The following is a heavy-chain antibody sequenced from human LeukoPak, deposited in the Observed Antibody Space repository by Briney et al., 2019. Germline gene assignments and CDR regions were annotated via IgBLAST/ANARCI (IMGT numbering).Heavy chain of an antibody. CDR1: GYTLTELS. V-gene: IGHV1-24*01. Sequence: ASVKVSCTVSGYTLTELSMHWVRPAPGKGLEWMGGFDPEDGETIYAQKFQGRVTMTEDTSTDTAYMELSSLRSEDTAVYYCATEHIVGATMYYFDYWGQGTLVTVSS. D-gene: IGHD1-26*01. CDR3: ATEHIVGATMYYFDY. J-gene: IGHJ4*02. CDR2: FDPEDGET.